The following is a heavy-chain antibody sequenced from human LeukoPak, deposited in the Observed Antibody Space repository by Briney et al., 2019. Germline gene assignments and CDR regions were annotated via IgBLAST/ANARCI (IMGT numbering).Heavy chain of an antibody. CDR3: ARAGGGYCGGDCYSYFDY. Sequence: GGSLRLSCAASGFTFSSYWMHWVRQAPGKGLVWVSRINSDGSSTSYADSVKGRFTISRDNAKNTLYLQMNSLRAEDTAVYYCARAGGGYCGGDCYSYFDYWGQGTLVTVSS. J-gene: IGHJ4*02. CDR1: GFTFSSYW. CDR2: INSDGSST. V-gene: IGHV3-74*01. D-gene: IGHD2-21*02.